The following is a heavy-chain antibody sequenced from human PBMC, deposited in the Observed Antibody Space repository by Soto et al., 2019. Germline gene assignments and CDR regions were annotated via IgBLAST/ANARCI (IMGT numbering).Heavy chain of an antibody. V-gene: IGHV1-69*13. D-gene: IGHD1-26*01. CDR1: GGTFSSYA. J-gene: IGHJ3*02. Sequence: SVKVSCKASGGTFSSYAISWVRQAPGQGLEWMGGIIPIFGTANYAQKFQGRVTITADESTSTAYMELSSLRSEDTAVYYCARVGRELLADAFDIWGQGTMVTVSS. CDR2: IIPIFGTA. CDR3: ARVGRELLADAFDI.